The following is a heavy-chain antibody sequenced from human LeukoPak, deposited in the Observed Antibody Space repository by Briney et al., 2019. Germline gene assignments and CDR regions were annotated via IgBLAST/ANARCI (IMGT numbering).Heavy chain of an antibody. CDR1: GGSFSGYY. Sequence: PSETLSLTCAVYGGSFSGYYWSWIRQPPGKGLEWIGEINHSGSTNYNPSLKSRVTISVDTSKNQFSLKLSSVTAADTAVYYCARGSSGRYIHYWFDPWGQGTLVTVSS. CDR2: INHSGST. V-gene: IGHV4-34*01. CDR3: ARGSSGRYIHYWFDP. J-gene: IGHJ5*02. D-gene: IGHD6-19*01.